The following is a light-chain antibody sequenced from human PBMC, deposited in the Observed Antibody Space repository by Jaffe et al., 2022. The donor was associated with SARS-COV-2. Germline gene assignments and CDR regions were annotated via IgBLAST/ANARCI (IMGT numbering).Light chain of an antibody. CDR1: TGAVTSGSF. CDR2: STS. Sequence: QTVVTQEPSLTVSPGGTVTLTCASSTGAVTSGSFPNWFRQKPGQAPTSLIYSTSDKHSWTPARFSGSLLGGKAALTLSGVQPEDEAEYYCLLYYGGTYVFGTGTKVTVL. CDR3: LLYYGGTYV. V-gene: IGLV7-43*01. J-gene: IGLJ1*01.